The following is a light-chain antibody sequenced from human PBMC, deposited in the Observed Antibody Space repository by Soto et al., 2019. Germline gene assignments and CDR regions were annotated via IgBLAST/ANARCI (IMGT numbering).Light chain of an antibody. J-gene: IGKJ1*01. CDR1: QSVSSN. Sequence: EIVMTQSPATLSVSPGERATLSCRASQSVSSNLAWYQQKPGQAPRLLIYGVSTRATGIPDRFSGSASGTEFTLTISSLQSEDFASYYCQQYSNWPPLTFGQGTNVEIK. V-gene: IGKV3-15*01. CDR2: GVS. CDR3: QQYSNWPPLT.